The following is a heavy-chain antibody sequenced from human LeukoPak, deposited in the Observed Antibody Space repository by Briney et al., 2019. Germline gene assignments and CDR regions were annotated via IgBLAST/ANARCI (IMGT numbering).Heavy chain of an antibody. CDR2: IYYSGST. V-gene: IGHV4-30-4*07. CDR1: GGSISSGGYS. D-gene: IGHD1-1*01. Sequence: TSETLSLTCAVSGGSISSGGYSWSWIRQPPGKGLEWIGYIYYSGSTYYNPSLKSRVTISVDTSKNQFSLKLSSVTAADTAVYYCARERNWNDGIGAFDIWGQGTMVTVSS. CDR3: ARERNWNDGIGAFDI. J-gene: IGHJ3*02.